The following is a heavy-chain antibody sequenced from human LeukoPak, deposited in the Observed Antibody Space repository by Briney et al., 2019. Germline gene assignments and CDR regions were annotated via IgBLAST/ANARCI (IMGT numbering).Heavy chain of an antibody. CDR2: INWNGGST. CDR1: GFTFDDYG. Sequence: PGGSLRLSCAASGFTFDDYGMSWVRQAPGKGREWVSGINWNGGSTGYADSVKGRFTISRDNAKNSLYLQMNSLRAEDTALYYCARERSYDFWSGAFDCWGQGTLVTVSS. J-gene: IGHJ4*02. D-gene: IGHD3-3*01. V-gene: IGHV3-20*04. CDR3: ARERSYDFWSGAFDC.